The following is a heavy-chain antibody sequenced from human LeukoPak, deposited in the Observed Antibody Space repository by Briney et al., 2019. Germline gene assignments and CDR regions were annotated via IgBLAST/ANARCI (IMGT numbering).Heavy chain of an antibody. CDR1: GGSISSSSYY. V-gene: IGHV4-39*07. Sequence: PSETLSLTCTVSGGSISSSSYYWGWIRQPPGKGLEWIGEINHSGSTNYNPSLKSRVTISVDTSKNQFSLKLSSVTAADTAVYYCASHYTAMVNEGDPADAFDIWGQGTMVTVSS. D-gene: IGHD5-18*01. J-gene: IGHJ3*02. CDR3: ASHYTAMVNEGDPADAFDI. CDR2: INHSGST.